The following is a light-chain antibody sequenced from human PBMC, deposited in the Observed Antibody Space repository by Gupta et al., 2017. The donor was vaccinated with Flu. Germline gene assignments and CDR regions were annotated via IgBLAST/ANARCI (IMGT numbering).Light chain of an antibody. Sequence: DTVMTQSPDPLPVSLGERANISCTSSQSLRYSSDKKNYLAWYQKKPGQTPTLITYCASTRESPVPDRFSGSGSGTDFTLTISSLQAEDVAVYYCHQDYSTSLSFGGGTKLEIK. V-gene: IGKV4-1*01. J-gene: IGKJ4*01. CDR3: HQDYSTSLS. CDR1: QSLRYSSDKKNY. CDR2: CAS.